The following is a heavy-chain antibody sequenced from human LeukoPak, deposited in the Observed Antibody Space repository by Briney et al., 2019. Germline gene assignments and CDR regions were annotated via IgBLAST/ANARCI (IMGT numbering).Heavy chain of an antibody. J-gene: IGHJ5*02. V-gene: IGHV4-39*01. CDR1: GGSISSSSYY. CDR3: ARRNGHSWDVGNWFDP. Sequence: SETLSLTCSVSGGSISSSSYYWGWIRQPPGMGLEWIGSIYYSGITYYNQSLKSRATVSVDTSKNQFSLNLNSVTAADTAAYYCARRNGHSWDVGNWFDPWGQGTVVTASS. D-gene: IGHD6-13*01. CDR2: IYYSGIT.